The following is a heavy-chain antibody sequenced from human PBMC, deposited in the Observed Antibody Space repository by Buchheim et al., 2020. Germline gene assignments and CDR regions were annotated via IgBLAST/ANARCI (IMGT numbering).Heavy chain of an antibody. D-gene: IGHD4-17*01. CDR2: ISSSSSYI. J-gene: IGHJ4*02. V-gene: IGHV3-21*01. Sequence: EVQLVESGGGLVKPGGSLRLSCAASGFTFSSYSMNWVRQAPGKGLEWVSPISSSSSYINYADSVKGRFTIPRDHAKNSLYLQMNSLRAEDTAVYFCARDSDYGDYGAGFDYWGQGTL. CDR1: GFTFSSYS. CDR3: ARDSDYGDYGAGFDY.